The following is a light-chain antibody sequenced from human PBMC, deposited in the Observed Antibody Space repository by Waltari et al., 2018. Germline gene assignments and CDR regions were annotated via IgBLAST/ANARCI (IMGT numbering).Light chain of an antibody. CDR2: GAY. Sequence: EIVVTQSPAXLSVSPGERVTLSCRASQNVGTSLAWYQQKPGQPPRLLIFGAYSRASGVPARFSGSGSGTDFTLAISSLQSEDFAVYYCQQYEDWPRHSFGGGTKVQIE. V-gene: IGKV3-15*01. CDR3: QQYEDWPRHS. J-gene: IGKJ4*01. CDR1: QNVGTS.